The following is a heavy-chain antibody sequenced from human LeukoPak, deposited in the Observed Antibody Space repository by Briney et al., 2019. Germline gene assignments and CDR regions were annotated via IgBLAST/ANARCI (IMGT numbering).Heavy chain of an antibody. CDR3: AKDVLYGMDV. J-gene: IGHJ6*02. CDR2: ISWNGGII. CDR1: GFTFDDYA. V-gene: IGHV3-9*01. Sequence: GGSLRLSCAASGFTFDDYAMHWVRQAPGKGLEWVSGISWNGGIIGYADSVKGRFTISRDNAQNSLYLQMNSLRAEDTAVYYCAKDVLYGMDVWGQGTTVTVSS.